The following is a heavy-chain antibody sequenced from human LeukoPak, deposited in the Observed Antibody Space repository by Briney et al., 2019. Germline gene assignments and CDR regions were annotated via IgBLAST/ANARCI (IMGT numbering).Heavy chain of an antibody. CDR2: IWYDGSNK. D-gene: IGHD3-22*01. J-gene: IGHJ4*02. V-gene: IGHV3-33*08. CDR3: ARDGHYYDSSGYYGFDY. CDR1: GFTVSSNY. Sequence: GSLRLSCAVSGFTVSSNYMSWVRLAPGKGLEWVAVIWYDGSNKYYADSVKGRFTISRDNSKNTLYLQMNSLRAEDTAVYYCARDGHYYDSSGYYGFDYWGQGTLVTVSS.